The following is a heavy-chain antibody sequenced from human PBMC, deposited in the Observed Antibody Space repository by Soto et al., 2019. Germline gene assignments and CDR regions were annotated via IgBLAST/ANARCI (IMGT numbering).Heavy chain of an antibody. J-gene: IGHJ4*02. CDR3: ARDGGRNSGGIDY. D-gene: IGHD1-7*01. Sequence: QVQLVQSGAEVKKPGSSVKVSCKASGGTFSSYSINWVRQAHGQGLEWMGEIIPIFGTANYAQKFQGRVTITADESTSTAYMELSSLRSEDTAVYYCARDGGRNSGGIDYWGQGTLVTVSS. V-gene: IGHV1-69*01. CDR2: IIPIFGTA. CDR1: GGTFSSYS.